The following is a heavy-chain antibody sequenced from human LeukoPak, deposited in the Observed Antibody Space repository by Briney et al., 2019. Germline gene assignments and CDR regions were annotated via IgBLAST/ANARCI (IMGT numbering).Heavy chain of an antibody. CDR2: ISYDGSNK. CDR1: GFTFSSYA. CDR3: ARAPRLRAPLDY. Sequence: PGRSLRLSCAASGFTFSSYAMHWVRQAPGKGLEWVAVISYDGSNKYYADSVKGRITISSYNSKNTLFLQMNSLRAEDTAVYYCARAPRLRAPLDYWGQGTLVTVSS. V-gene: IGHV3-30-3*01. J-gene: IGHJ4*02.